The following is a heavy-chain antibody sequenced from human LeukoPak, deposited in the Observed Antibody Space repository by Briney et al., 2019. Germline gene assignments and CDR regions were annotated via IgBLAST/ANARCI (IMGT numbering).Heavy chain of an antibody. Sequence: ASVKVSCKASGYTFTGYYMHWVRQAPGQGLEWMGWINPNSGGTNYAQKFQGRVTMTRDTSISTAYMELSRLRSDDTAVYYCTRVSRSDGSDAFDIWGQGTMVTVSS. CDR3: TRVSRSDGSDAFDI. CDR1: GYTFTGYY. V-gene: IGHV1-2*02. CDR2: INPNSGGT. D-gene: IGHD5-18*01. J-gene: IGHJ3*02.